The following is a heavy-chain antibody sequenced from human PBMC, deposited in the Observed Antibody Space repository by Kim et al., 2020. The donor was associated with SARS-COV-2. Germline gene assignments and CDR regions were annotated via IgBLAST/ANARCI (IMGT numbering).Heavy chain of an antibody. CDR2: ISSNGGST. D-gene: IGHD5-12*01. V-gene: IGHV3-64D*09. J-gene: IGHJ6*02. CDR1: GFTFSSYA. Sequence: GGSLRLSCSASGFTFSSYAMHWVRQAPGKGLEYVSAISSNGGSTYYADSVKGRFTISRDNSKNTLYLQMSSLRAEDTAVYYCVKEGYSGYEGYYYGMDVWGQGTTVTVSS. CDR3: VKEGYSGYEGYYYGMDV.